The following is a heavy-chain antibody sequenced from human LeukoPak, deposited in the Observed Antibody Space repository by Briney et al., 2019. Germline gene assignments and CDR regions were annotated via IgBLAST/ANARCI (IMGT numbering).Heavy chain of an antibody. Sequence: ASVKVSCKASRATFSSYAISWVRQAPGQGLEWMGGIIPIFGTANYAQKFQGRVTITADKSTSTAYMELSSLRSEDTAVYYCARDEALAYCGGDCYANWGQGTLVTVSS. CDR2: IIPIFGTA. J-gene: IGHJ4*02. CDR3: ARDEALAYCGGDCYAN. D-gene: IGHD2-21*02. CDR1: RATFSSYA. V-gene: IGHV1-69*06.